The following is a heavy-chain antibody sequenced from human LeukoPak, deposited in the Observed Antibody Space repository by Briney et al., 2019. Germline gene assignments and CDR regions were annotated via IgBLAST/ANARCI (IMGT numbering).Heavy chain of an antibody. CDR1: GFTFSSYG. CDR2: ISYDGSNK. Sequence: GGSLRLSCAASGFTFSSYGMHWVRQAPGKGLEWVAVISYDGSNKYYADSVKGRFTISRDNSKNTLYLQMNSLRAEDTAVYYCARDHYYDSSGYKDWGQGTLVTVSS. J-gene: IGHJ4*02. D-gene: IGHD3-22*01. CDR3: ARDHYYDSSGYKD. V-gene: IGHV3-30*03.